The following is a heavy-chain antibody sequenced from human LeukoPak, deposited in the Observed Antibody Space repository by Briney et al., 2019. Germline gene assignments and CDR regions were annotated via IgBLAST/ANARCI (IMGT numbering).Heavy chain of an antibody. Sequence: GGSLRLSCAASGFTFSSYGMHWVRQAPGKGLGWVAVISYDGSNKYYADSVKGRFTISRDNSKNTLYLQMNSLRAEDTAVYYCAKGGGFDWLLTFDYWGQGTLVTVSS. J-gene: IGHJ4*02. CDR1: GFTFSSYG. CDR3: AKGGGFDWLLTFDY. D-gene: IGHD3-9*01. V-gene: IGHV3-30*18. CDR2: ISYDGSNK.